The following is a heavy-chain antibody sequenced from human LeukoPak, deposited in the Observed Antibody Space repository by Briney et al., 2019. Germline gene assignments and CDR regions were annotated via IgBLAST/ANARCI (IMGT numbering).Heavy chain of an antibody. CDR2: IKQDGSEK. D-gene: IGHD2-2*01. V-gene: IGHV3-7*01. CDR3: ARWGRDIVVVPPASSAYYYYYYMDV. J-gene: IGHJ6*03. CDR1: GFTFSSYW. Sequence: GGSLRLSCAASGFTFSSYWMSWVGQAPGKGLEWVANIKQDGSEKYYVDSVKGRFTISRDNAKNSLYLQMNSLRAEDTAVYYCARWGRDIVVVPPASSAYYYYYYMDVWGKGTTVTISS.